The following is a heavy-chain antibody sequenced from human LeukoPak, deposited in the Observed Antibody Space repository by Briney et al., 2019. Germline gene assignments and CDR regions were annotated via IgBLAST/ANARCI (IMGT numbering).Heavy chain of an antibody. Sequence: GESLKISCKGSGYSFSSYWIAWFRQMPGKGLEWMGIIYPSDSDTRYSPSFQGQVTISADKSISTAYLQWSSLKASDTAMYYCARHPSLVYNTWFVDYWGQGTLVTVSS. V-gene: IGHV5-51*01. D-gene: IGHD2-8*01. CDR1: GYSFSSYW. CDR3: ARHPSLVYNTWFVDY. CDR2: IYPSDSDT. J-gene: IGHJ4*02.